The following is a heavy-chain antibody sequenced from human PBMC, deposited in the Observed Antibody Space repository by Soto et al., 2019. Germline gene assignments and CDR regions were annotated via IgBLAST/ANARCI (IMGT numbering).Heavy chain of an antibody. CDR3: ARRLYGDYDY. D-gene: IGHD4-17*01. V-gene: IGHV1-18*01. J-gene: IGHJ4*02. Sequence: HAQLVQSGAEVKEPGASVKVSCKASGYSFTTSGITWVRQATGQGLAWMGWISTYNGNTNYAQKLQDRVTLTTDTTTSTAYMELRSLRSDDTAVYYCARRLYGDYDYWGQGTLVTVSS. CDR1: GYSFTTSG. CDR2: ISTYNGNT.